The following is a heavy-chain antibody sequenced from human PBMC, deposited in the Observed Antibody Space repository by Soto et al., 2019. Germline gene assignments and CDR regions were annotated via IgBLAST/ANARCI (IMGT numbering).Heavy chain of an antibody. CDR3: ARDRTTSSTRRFGY. D-gene: IGHD6-13*01. CDR1: GYIFTNYA. V-gene: IGHV1-3*01. J-gene: IGHJ4*02. Sequence: QVQLVQSGAEVKKPGASGKVSCKASGYIFTNYAIHWVRQAPGQRLEWMGWISGDDGNTRYSPKFQGRLTMPTHTSASTAYMELSSLRSEDTAVFYCARDRTTSSTRRFGYWGQGTLVTVSS. CDR2: ISGDDGNT.